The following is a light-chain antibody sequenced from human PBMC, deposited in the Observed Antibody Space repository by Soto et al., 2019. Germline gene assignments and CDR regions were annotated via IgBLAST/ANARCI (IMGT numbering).Light chain of an antibody. CDR1: QSVSSNY. CDR2: GAS. V-gene: IGKV3-20*01. CDR3: QQYVGLPIT. Sequence: EIVLTQSPGTLSLSPGERATLSCRTSQSVSSNYLAWYQQKPGQAPRLLIYGASSRATGIPDRFSGSGSGTDFTLTISRVAPEDFAVYYCQQYVGLPITFGQGTRLEIK. J-gene: IGKJ5*01.